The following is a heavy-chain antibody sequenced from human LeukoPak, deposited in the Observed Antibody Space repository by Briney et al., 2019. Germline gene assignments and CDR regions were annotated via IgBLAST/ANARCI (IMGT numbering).Heavy chain of an antibody. D-gene: IGHD2-2*01. V-gene: IGHV3-72*01. CDR2: IRNKANSYST. J-gene: IGHJ4*02. CDR1: GFTFSDHY. CDR3: VRVRLGSSTRLLDY. Sequence: GGSLRLSCVASGFTFSDHYMAWVRQAPGKGLEWVGRIRNKANSYSTEYAASVNGRFTVSRDDSKNSLYLQINSLTTEDTAVYYCVRVRLGSSTRLLDYWGQGTLVTVAS.